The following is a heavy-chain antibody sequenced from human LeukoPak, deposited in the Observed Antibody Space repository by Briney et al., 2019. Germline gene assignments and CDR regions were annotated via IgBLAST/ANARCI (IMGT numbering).Heavy chain of an antibody. CDR1: GGSFSGYY. CDR2: INHSGST. V-gene: IGHV4-34*01. J-gene: IGHJ3*02. CDR3: ASQVVTLGPDAFDI. Sequence: PSETLSLTCAVYGGSFSGYYWSWIRQPPGKGLEWIGEINHSGSTNYNPSLMSRVTISVDTSKNQFSLKLSSVTAADTAVYYCASQVVTLGPDAFDIWGQGTMVTVSS. D-gene: IGHD4-23*01.